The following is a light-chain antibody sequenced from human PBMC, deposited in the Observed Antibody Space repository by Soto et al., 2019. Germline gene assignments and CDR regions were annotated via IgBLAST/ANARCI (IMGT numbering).Light chain of an antibody. CDR1: SGHSSYA. J-gene: IGLJ3*02. CDR2: LNSDGSH. V-gene: IGLV4-69*01. CDR3: QTWGTGIWV. Sequence: QLVLTQSPCASASLGASVKLTCTLSSGHSSYAIAWHQQQPEKGPRYLMKLNSDGSHSKGDGIPDRFPGSSSGAERYLTISSLQSEDEADYYCQTWGTGIWVFGGGTKLTVL.